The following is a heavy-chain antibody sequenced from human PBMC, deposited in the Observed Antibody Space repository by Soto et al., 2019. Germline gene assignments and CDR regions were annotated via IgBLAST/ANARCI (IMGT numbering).Heavy chain of an antibody. CDR1: GFTFSSYD. Sequence: PGGSLRLSCAASGFTFSSYDMHWVRQATGKGLEWVSAIGTAGDTYYPGSVKGRFTISRENAKNSLYLQMNSLRAEDTAVYYCARVKRRKLGRSNYYYYYCMDVWGQGTTVTVSS. CDR3: ARVKRRKLGRSNYYYYYCMDV. CDR2: IGTAGDT. J-gene: IGHJ6*02. D-gene: IGHD6-6*01. V-gene: IGHV3-13*01.